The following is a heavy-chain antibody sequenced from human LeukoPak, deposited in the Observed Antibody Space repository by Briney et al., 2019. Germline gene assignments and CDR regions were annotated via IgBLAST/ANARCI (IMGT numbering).Heavy chain of an antibody. CDR2: ISRSGSTM. V-gene: IGHV3-11*01. CDR3: ARRDGSSYYGMDV. CDR1: GFTFSDYY. Sequence: PGGSLRLSCAASGFTFSDYYMSWIRQAPGRGLEWISYISRSGSTMYYAESVKGRLTISRDNAKNSFYLQMNSLRADDTAVYHCARRDGSSYYGMDVWGQGTTVTVSS. D-gene: IGHD1-26*01. J-gene: IGHJ6*02.